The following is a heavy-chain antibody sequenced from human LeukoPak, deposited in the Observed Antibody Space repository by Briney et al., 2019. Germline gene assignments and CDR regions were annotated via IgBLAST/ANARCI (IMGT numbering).Heavy chain of an antibody. CDR3: ARMTSPAIFGVVIVG. V-gene: IGHV4-61*01. CDR1: GGSISSGSYH. CDR2: IYYSGST. J-gene: IGHJ4*02. Sequence: SETLSLTCTVSGGSISSGSYHWSWIRQPPGKGLEWIGYIYYSGSTHYNPSLKSRVTISVDTSKNQFSLKLSSVTAADTAVYYCARMTSPAIFGVVIVGWGQGTLVTVSS. D-gene: IGHD3-3*01.